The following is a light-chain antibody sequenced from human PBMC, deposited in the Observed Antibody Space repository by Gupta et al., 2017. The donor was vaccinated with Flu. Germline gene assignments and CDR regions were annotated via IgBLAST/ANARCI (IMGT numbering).Light chain of an antibody. CDR3: MQGAHWPWA. Sequence: PSLPLPPWQPAPISCRSSQGLVYSDGNTYLHWFQQRPGQSPRRLIYQVSYRDSGVPDRFSGSGSGTDFTLKISRVEAEDVGIYFCMQGAHWPWAFGQGTTVEIK. V-gene: IGKV2-30*01. CDR2: QVS. J-gene: IGKJ1*01. CDR1: QGLVYSDGNTY.